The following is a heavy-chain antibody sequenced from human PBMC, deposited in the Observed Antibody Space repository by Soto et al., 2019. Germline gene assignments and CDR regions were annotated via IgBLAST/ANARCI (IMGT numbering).Heavy chain of an antibody. J-gene: IGHJ5*02. V-gene: IGHV3-30-3*01. D-gene: IGHD3-22*01. Sequence: GGSLRLSCAASGFTFSSYAMHWVRQAPGKGLEWVAVISYDGSNKYYADSVKGRFTISRDNSKNTLYLQMNSLRAEDTAVYYCARGLHYYDSSGYYKLDPWGQGTLVTVSS. CDR3: ARGLHYYDSSGYYKLDP. CDR2: ISYDGSNK. CDR1: GFTFSSYA.